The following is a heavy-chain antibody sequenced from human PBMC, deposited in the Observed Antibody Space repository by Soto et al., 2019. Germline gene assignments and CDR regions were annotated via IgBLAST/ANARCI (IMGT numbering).Heavy chain of an antibody. D-gene: IGHD1-26*01. V-gene: IGHV3-30-3*01. J-gene: IGHJ4*02. CDR1: GFTFSSYA. Sequence: GGSLRLSCAASGFTFSSYAMHWVRQAPGKGLEWVAVISYDGSNKYYADSVKGRFTISRDNSKNTLYLQMNSLRAEDTAVYYCASKSGSYYVHDYWGQGTLVTVSS. CDR3: ASKSGSYYVHDY. CDR2: ISYDGSNK.